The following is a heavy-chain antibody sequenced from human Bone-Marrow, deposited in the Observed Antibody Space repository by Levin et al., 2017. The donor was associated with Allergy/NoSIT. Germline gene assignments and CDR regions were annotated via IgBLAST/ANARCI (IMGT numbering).Heavy chain of an antibody. CDR1: GFTFSSYG. CDR2: IWYDGSNK. Sequence: GESLKISCAASGFTFSSYGMHWVRQAPGKGLEWVAVIWYDGSNKYYADSVKGRFTISRDNSKNTLYLQMNSLRAEDTAVYYCARDYVGDLGELSFDAFDIWGQGTMVTVSS. D-gene: IGHD3-16*02. J-gene: IGHJ3*02. CDR3: ARDYVGDLGELSFDAFDI. V-gene: IGHV3-33*01.